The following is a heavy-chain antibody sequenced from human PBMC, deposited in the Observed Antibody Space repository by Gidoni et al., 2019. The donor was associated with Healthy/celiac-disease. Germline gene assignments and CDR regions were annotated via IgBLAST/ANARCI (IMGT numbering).Heavy chain of an antibody. J-gene: IGHJ6*02. V-gene: IGHV3-74*01. CDR2: INSDGSST. CDR1: GFTFSSYW. D-gene: IGHD3-22*01. Sequence: EVQLVESGGGLVQPGGSLRLSCAASGFTFSSYWMHWVRQAPGKGLVWVSRINSDGSSTSYADSVKGRFTISRDNAKNTLYLQMNSLRAEDTAVYYCARAQTTYYYDSSGYYSPPHYYYYGMDVWGQGTTVTVSS. CDR3: ARAQTTYYYDSSGYYSPPHYYYYGMDV.